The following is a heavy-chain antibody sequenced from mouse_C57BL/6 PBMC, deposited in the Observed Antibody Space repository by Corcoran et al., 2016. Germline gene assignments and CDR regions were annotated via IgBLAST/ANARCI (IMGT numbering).Heavy chain of an antibody. CDR2: FYPGSGSI. Sequence: QVQLQQSGAEMVKPGASVKLSCKASGYTFTEYTIHWVKQSSGQGLEWIGWFYPGSGSIKYNEKFKDKATLTADKSASTVFMELSRLTSEDSAVYFCARHEAYYSNYGGAMDYWGQGTSVTVSS. J-gene: IGHJ4*01. D-gene: IGHD2-5*01. CDR1: GYTFTEYT. V-gene: IGHV1-62-2*01. CDR3: ARHEAYYSNYGGAMDY.